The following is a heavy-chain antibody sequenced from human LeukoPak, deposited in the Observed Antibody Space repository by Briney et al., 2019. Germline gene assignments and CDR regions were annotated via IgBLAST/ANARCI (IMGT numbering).Heavy chain of an antibody. D-gene: IGHD3-22*01. CDR3: ARRMYYYDSSGYGGYWPDP. J-gene: IGHJ5*02. V-gene: IGHV4-59*08. CDR2: IYYSGST. Sequence: SETLSLTCTVSGGSISSYYWSWIRQPPGKGLEWIGYIYYSGSTNYNPSLKSRVTISVDTSKNQFSLKLSSVTAADTAVYYCARRMYYYDSSGYGGYWPDPWGQGTLVTVSS. CDR1: GGSISSYY.